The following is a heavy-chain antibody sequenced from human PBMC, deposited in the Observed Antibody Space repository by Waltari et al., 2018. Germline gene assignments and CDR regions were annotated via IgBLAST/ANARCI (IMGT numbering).Heavy chain of an antibody. CDR2: SSPILGTA. CDR1: GGTFSSYA. J-gene: IGHJ3*02. CDR3: DGSSWFGGDAFDI. D-gene: IGHD6-13*01. V-gene: IGHV1-69*08. Sequence: QVQLVQSGAEVKKPGSSVKVSCKASGGTFSSYAISWVRQAPGQGLEWMGRSSPILGTANYAQKFQGRVTITADKSTSTAYMELSSLRSEDTAVYYCDGSSWFGGDAFDIWGQGTMGTVSS.